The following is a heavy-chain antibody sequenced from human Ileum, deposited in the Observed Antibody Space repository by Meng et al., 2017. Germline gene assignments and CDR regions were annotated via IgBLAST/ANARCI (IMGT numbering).Heavy chain of an antibody. D-gene: IGHD3-22*01. J-gene: IGHJ4*02. CDR1: GGSISSGDYY. V-gene: IGHV4-30-4*01. Sequence: QVQLQESGPGLVKPAQTRARTCTVSGGSISSGDYYWSWIRQPPGKGLEWIGYIYYSGSTYYNPSLKSRLTISVDTSKNQFSLKLSSVTAADTAVYYCARDRDSSGYYPYWGQGTLVTVSS. CDR3: ARDRDSSGYYPY. CDR2: IYYSGST.